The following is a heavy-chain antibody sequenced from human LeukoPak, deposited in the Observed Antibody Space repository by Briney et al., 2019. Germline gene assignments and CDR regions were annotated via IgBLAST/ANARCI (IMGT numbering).Heavy chain of an antibody. V-gene: IGHV1-18*01. J-gene: IGHJ5*02. D-gene: IGHD5-24*01. Sequence: ASVKVSCKASGYTFIRYGITWVRQAPGQGLEWMAWISPYNGNTKYAQKFQGRVTLTRDMSTSTDYLELSSLRSEDTAVYYCARDNSVRDEAWWFNPWGQGTLVTVSS. CDR3: ARDNSVRDEAWWFNP. CDR1: GYTFIRYG. CDR2: ISPYNGNT.